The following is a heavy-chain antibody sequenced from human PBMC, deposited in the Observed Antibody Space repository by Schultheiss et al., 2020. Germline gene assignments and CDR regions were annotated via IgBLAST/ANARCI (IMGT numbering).Heavy chain of an antibody. CDR1: GFSLSTSGVG. CDR2: IYWDDDK. V-gene: IGHV2-5*02. Sequence: SGPTLVKPTQTLTLTCTFSGFSLSTSGVGVGWIRQPPGKALEWLALIYWDDDKRYSPSLKSRLTITKDTSKNQVVLTMTNMDPVDTATYYCANALRLGELSSFHYWGEGALVTVSS. J-gene: IGHJ4*02. CDR3: ANALRLGELSSFHY. D-gene: IGHD3-16*02.